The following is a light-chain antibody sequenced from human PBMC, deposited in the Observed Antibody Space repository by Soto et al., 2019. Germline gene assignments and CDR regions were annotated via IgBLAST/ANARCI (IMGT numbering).Light chain of an antibody. J-gene: IGLJ1*01. CDR3: YSYRGYYTRV. CDR1: SSDVGGYNF. V-gene: IGLV2-14*01. CDR2: EVS. Sequence: QSVLTQPASVSGSPGHSITISCTGTSSDVGGYNFVSWYQQHPGRAPKLLIYEVSRRPSGVSNRFSGSKSGDTASLTISGLQAEDEADYYCYSYRGYYTRVFGTGTKVTVL.